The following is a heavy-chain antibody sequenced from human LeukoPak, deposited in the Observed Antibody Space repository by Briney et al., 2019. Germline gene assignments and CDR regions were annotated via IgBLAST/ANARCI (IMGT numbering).Heavy chain of an antibody. V-gene: IGHV4-34*01. J-gene: IGHJ4*02. CDR3: ARARYSDYPYDY. D-gene: IGHD4-11*01. CDR1: GGSFSGYY. Sequence: PSETLSLTCAVYGGSFSGYYWSWIRQPPGKGLEWIGEINHSGSTNYNPSLKSRVTISVDTSKNQFSLKLSSVTAADTAVYYCARARYSDYPYDYWGQGTLVTVSS. CDR2: INHSGST.